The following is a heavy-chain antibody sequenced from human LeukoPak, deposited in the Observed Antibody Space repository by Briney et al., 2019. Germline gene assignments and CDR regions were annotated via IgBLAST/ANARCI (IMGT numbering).Heavy chain of an antibody. V-gene: IGHV4-4*07. CDR3: ARDHIQLRAFDI. D-gene: IGHD5-18*01. CDR2: IYTSGST. CDR1: GGSISGYY. Sequence: SETLSLTCTVSGGSISGYYWSWIRQPAGKGLEWIGRIYTSGSTNYNPSLKSRVTISVDTSKNQFSLKLSSVTAADTAMYYCARDHIQLRAFDIWGQGTMVTVSS. J-gene: IGHJ3*02.